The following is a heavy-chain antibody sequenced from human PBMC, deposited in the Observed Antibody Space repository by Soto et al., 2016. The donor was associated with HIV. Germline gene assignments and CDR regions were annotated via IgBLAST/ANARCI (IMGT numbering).Heavy chain of an antibody. D-gene: IGHD6-13*01. CDR3: AGTRSSWTFYYGMDV. Sequence: EVQLVESGGGLVQPGGSLRLSCVASGFTFSTYSMNWVRQAPGKGLEWVSFISGSSSTRYYADSVKGRFTISRDNAKNSLYLQMNSLRAEDTAVYYCAGTRSSWTFYYGMDVWGQGTTVTVSS. J-gene: IGHJ6*02. CDR1: GFTFSTYS. CDR2: ISGSSSTR. V-gene: IGHV3-48*04.